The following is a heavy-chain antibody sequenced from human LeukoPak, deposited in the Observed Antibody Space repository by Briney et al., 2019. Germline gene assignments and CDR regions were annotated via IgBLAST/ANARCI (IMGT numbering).Heavy chain of an antibody. J-gene: IGHJ3*02. D-gene: IGHD3-16*02. CDR3: ARGPNDYVWGSYRYTGSDAFDI. V-gene: IGHV3-11*01. CDR1: GFIFSDYY. Sequence: GGSLRLSCAASGFIFSDYYMSWIRQAPGKGLEWVSYISSSGSTMYYTDSVEGRFTISRDNAKDSLYLQMNSLRAEDTAVYYCARGPNDYVWGSYRYTGSDAFDIWGQGTMVTVSS. CDR2: ISSSGSTM.